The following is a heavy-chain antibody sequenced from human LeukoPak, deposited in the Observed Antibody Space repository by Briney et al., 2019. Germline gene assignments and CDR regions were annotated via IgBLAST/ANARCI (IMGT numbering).Heavy chain of an antibody. CDR3: ALAVAGSTFDI. CDR2: IIPIFGTA. J-gene: IGHJ3*02. Sequence: SVTVSCKASGGTFSSYAISGVGQAPGQGVEWMGRIIPIFGTANYAQKFQGRVTITTDESTSTAYMELSSLRSEDTAVYYCALAVAGSTFDIWGQGTMVTVSS. D-gene: IGHD6-19*01. CDR1: GGTFSSYA. V-gene: IGHV1-69*05.